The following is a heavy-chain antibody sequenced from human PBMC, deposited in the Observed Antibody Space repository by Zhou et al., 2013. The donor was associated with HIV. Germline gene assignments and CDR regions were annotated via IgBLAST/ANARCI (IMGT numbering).Heavy chain of an antibody. V-gene: IGHV1-69*14. CDR1: GGTFSSYA. J-gene: IGHJ4*02. CDR3: ARVIAQEILAGAFDY. D-gene: IGHD6-13*01. CDR2: IIPIFGTT. Sequence: QVQLVQSGAEVKKPGSSVKVSCKASGGTFSSYAISWVRQAPGQGLEWMGGIIPIFGTTTYAQNFQGRVTITADKSTTTAYMELSSLRSEDTAVYYCARVIAQEILAGAFDYWGQGTLVTVSS.